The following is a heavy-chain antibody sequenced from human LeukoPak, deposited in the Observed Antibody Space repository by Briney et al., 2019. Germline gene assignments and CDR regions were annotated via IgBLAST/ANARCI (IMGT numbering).Heavy chain of an antibody. CDR3: AKATDVVVVPAAYSIDY. CDR1: GGTFSSYA. Sequence: ASVKVSCKASGGTFSSYAISWVRQAPGQGLEWMGRIIPIFGIANYAQKFQGRVTITADKSTSTAYMELSSLRSEDTAVYYCAKATDVVVVPAAYSIDYWGQGTLVTVSS. J-gene: IGHJ4*02. D-gene: IGHD2-2*01. V-gene: IGHV1-69*04. CDR2: IIPIFGIA.